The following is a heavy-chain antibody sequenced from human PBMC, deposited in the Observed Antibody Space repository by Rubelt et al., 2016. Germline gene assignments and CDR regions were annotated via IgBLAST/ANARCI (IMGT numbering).Heavy chain of an antibody. D-gene: IGHD3-22*01. CDR1: GYSISSGYY. V-gene: IGHV4-38-2*02. CDR2: IYHSGGT. J-gene: IGHJ4*02. CDR3: ARVAPYYYDSSGYPPIDY. Sequence: QVQLQESGPGLVKPSETLSLTCTVSGYSISSGYYWGWIRQPPGKGLEWIGSIYHSGGTYYNPSLKSRVTISVDTSKNQFSLKLSAVTAADTAVYYCARVAPYYYDSSGYPPIDYWGQGTLVTVSS.